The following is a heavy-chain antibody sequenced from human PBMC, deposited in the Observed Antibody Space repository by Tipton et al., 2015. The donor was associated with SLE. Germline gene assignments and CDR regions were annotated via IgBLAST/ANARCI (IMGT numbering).Heavy chain of an antibody. D-gene: IGHD6-13*01. CDR3: AKSLLSDSGMDY. CDR2: INPNSGGT. V-gene: IGHV1-2*02. J-gene: IGHJ4*02. Sequence: QVQLVQSGAEVKKPGASVKVSCKASGYSFTDYYIHWVRQAPGQGLEWMGWINPNSGGTKFAQKFQGRVTLSRDTSISTAYMDLSRLRSADTAVYFCAKSLLSDSGMDYWGQGTLVTVSS. CDR1: GYSFTDYY.